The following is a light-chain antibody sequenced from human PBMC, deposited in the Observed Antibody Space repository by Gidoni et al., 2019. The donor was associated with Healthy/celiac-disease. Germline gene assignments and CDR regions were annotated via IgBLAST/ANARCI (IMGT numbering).Light chain of an antibody. V-gene: IGKV3-11*01. CDR3: QQRRNWPPIT. Sequence: IVLTQYPATLSLSPGESATLSYRASQSVSSYLAWYQQKPGQAPRLLIYDASNRATGIPARVSGSGSGTDFTLTISSLEPEDFAVYYCQQRRNWPPITFGQGTRLEIK. CDR2: DAS. J-gene: IGKJ5*01. CDR1: QSVSSY.